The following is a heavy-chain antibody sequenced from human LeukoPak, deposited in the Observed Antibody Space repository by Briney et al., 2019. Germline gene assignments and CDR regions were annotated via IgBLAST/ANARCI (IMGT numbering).Heavy chain of an antibody. CDR3: ARDGRIAARPSGWFDP. Sequence: GGSLRLSCAASGFTFSDHYMDWVRQTPGKGLEWVGRSRNKANSYTTEYAAPVKGRFTISRDDSKNSLSLQMNSLRAEDTAVYYCARDGRIAARPSGWFDPWGQGTLVTVSS. D-gene: IGHD6-6*01. V-gene: IGHV3-72*01. J-gene: IGHJ5*02. CDR2: SRNKANSYTT. CDR1: GFTFSDHY.